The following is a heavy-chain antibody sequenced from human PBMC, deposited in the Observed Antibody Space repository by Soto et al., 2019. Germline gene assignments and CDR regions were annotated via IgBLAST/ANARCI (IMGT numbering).Heavy chain of an antibody. Sequence: QVQLQESGPGLVKPSQTLSLTCTVSGGSISSGGYYWSWIRQHPGKGLEWIGYIYYSGSTYYNPSLKIRVTLAVKPFKNQSPLKLSLVTAADPAVYYCARDSGGGGDAFDIWGQGTMVTVSS. J-gene: IGHJ3*02. CDR2: IYYSGST. V-gene: IGHV4-31*03. CDR3: ARDSGGGGDAFDI. CDR1: GGSISSGGYY. D-gene: IGHD3-10*01.